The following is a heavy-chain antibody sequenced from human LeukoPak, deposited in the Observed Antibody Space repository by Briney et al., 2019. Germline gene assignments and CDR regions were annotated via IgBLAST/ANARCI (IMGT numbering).Heavy chain of an antibody. CDR3: AKGQELDDGVFDS. V-gene: IGHV3-23*01. CDR1: GFTFSSIA. J-gene: IGHJ4*02. Sequence: GGSLRLSCAASGFTFSSIAMTWVRQAQGKGLEWVSTIRSNGDAAYNADSVRGRFAISRDNSKNALFLQMNSLRVEDTAIYYCAKGQELDDGVFDSWGQGTLVTVSS. CDR2: IRSNGDAA. D-gene: IGHD1-1*01.